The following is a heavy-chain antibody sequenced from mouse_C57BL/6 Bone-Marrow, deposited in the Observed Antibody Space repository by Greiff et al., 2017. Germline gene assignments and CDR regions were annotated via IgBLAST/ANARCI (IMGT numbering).Heavy chain of an antibody. D-gene: IGHD2-3*01. V-gene: IGHV1-63*01. CDR2: IYPGGGYT. Sequence: VQLVESGAELVRPGTSVKLSCKASGYTFTNYWMGWAKQRPGHGLEWIGAIYPGGGYTNYHEKFKGKSTLSADKASSTAYMQISSLTSEDSAIYYCARRGDGYRTFSMDFWGQGTSVTVSS. J-gene: IGHJ4*01. CDR3: ARRGDGYRTFSMDF. CDR1: GYTFTNYW.